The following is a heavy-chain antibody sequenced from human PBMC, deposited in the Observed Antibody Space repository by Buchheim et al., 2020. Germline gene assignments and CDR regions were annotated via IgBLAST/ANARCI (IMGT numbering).Heavy chain of an antibody. CDR3: TRLASSY. J-gene: IGHJ4*02. D-gene: IGHD3-3*02. V-gene: IGHV3-23*01. CDR1: GIIFSSNA. Sequence: EVQLLESGGGLVQPGGSLRLSCVVSGIIFSSNAMSWVRQAPGQGLEWVSSIRGSGGSTYYPDSMKGRVTTSRYNSKKTLYLPIKSLSAEDTAVYYCTRLASSYWRQGTL. CDR2: IRGSGGST.